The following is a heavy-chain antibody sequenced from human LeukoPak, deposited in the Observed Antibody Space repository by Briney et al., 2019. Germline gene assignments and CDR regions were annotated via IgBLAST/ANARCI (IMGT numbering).Heavy chain of an antibody. V-gene: IGHV4-31*03. CDR2: IYYSGST. J-gene: IGHJ4*02. CDR1: VGSIISAVYY. Sequence: SETLSLTCTVPVGSIISAVYYCTSIRQHPGTGLEWIGYIYYSGSTYYNPSLKSRVTISVDTSKNQFSLKLTSVTAADTAVYYWARDWDGYNRFDYWGQGTLVTVSS. CDR3: ARDWDGYNRFDY. D-gene: IGHD5-24*01.